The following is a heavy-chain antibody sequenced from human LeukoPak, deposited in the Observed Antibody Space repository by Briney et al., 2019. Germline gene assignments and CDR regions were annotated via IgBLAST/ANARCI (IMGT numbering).Heavy chain of an antibody. J-gene: IGHJ4*02. Sequence: ASVKVSCKVSGYTLTELSMHWVRQAPGKGREWMGGFDPEDGETIYAQKFQGRVTMTEDTSTDTAYMELSSLRSEDTAVYYCATGYDSSGYLFDYWGQGTLVTVSS. V-gene: IGHV1-24*01. CDR3: ATGYDSSGYLFDY. CDR1: GYTLTELS. CDR2: FDPEDGET. D-gene: IGHD3-22*01.